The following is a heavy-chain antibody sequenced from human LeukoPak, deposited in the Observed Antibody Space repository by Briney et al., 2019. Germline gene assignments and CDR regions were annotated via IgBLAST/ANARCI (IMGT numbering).Heavy chain of an antibody. Sequence: SETLSLTCTVSGGSISSYYWSWIRQPPGKGLEWIGYIDKTGRTNYNPSLKSRVIISADTSKNQLSLKVNSVTAADTAVYYCARQWYGSSDIRIDQGGQEPLVPVSS. D-gene: IGHD3-10*01. CDR3: ARQWYGSSDIRIDQ. J-gene: IGHJ4*02. CDR1: GGSISSYY. V-gene: IGHV4-59*08. CDR2: IDKTGRT.